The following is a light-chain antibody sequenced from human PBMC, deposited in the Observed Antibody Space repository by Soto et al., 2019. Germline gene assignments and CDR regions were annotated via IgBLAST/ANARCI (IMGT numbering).Light chain of an antibody. J-gene: IGLJ2*01. Sequence: QSVLTQPPSVSAAPGQKVTISCSGSSSNIGNNYVSWYQQLPGTAPKLLIYDNNKRPSGIPDRFSGSKSGTSATLGITGLPTWDEADYYCGTWDSSLSAVVFGGGTKVTVL. CDR2: DNN. CDR3: GTWDSSLSAVV. V-gene: IGLV1-51*01. CDR1: SSNIGNNY.